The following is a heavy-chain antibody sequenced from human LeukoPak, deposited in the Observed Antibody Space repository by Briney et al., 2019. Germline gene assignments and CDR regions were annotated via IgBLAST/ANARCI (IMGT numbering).Heavy chain of an antibody. CDR3: AIASVPDAFDI. J-gene: IGHJ3*02. Sequence: ASVKVSCKASGYTFTSYGISWVRQAPGQGLEWMGWINAGNGNTKYSQKFQGRVTITRDTSASTAYMELSSLRSEDTAVYYCAIASVPDAFDIWGQGTMVTVSS. D-gene: IGHD2-2*01. CDR2: INAGNGNT. CDR1: GYTFTSYG. V-gene: IGHV1-3*01.